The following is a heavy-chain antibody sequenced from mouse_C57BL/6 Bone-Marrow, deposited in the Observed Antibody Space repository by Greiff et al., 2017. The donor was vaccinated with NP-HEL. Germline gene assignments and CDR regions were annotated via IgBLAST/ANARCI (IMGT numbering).Heavy chain of an antibody. Sequence: VQLVESGAELARPGASVEMSCKASGYTFTSYTMHWVKQRPGQGLEWIGYINPSSGYTKYNQKFKDKATLTADKSSSTAYMQLSSLTSEDSAVYYCARKTTVGLDYWGQGTTLTVSS. D-gene: IGHD1-1*01. CDR2: INPSSGYT. V-gene: IGHV1-4*01. J-gene: IGHJ2*01. CDR3: ARKTTVGLDY. CDR1: GYTFTSYT.